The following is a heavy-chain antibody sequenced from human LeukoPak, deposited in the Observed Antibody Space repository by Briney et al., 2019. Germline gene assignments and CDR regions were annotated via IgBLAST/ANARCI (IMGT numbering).Heavy chain of an antibody. D-gene: IGHD6-19*01. V-gene: IGHV3-23*01. CDR1: GFTFSSYA. Sequence: GGSLPLSCATSGFTFSSYAMSWVRQAPGKGLEWVSAISGSGGSTYYADSVKGRFTISRDNSKNTLYLQMNSLRAEDTAVYYCAKAGSGWSFDYWGQGNLVTVSS. J-gene: IGHJ4*02. CDR3: AKAGSGWSFDY. CDR2: ISGSGGST.